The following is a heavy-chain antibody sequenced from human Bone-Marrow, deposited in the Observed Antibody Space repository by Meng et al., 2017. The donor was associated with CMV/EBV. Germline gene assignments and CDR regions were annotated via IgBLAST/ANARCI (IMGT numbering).Heavy chain of an antibody. J-gene: IGHJ6*02. CDR2: IYYSGST. V-gene: IGHV4-39*01. CDR3: ARPVIYDFWSGYPDGMDV. CDR1: GGSISSSSYY. D-gene: IGHD3-3*01. Sequence: SETLSLTCTVSGGSISSSSYYWGWIRQPPGKGLEWIGSIYYSGSTYYNPSLKSRVTISVDTSKNQFSLKLSSVTAADTAVYYCARPVIYDFWSGYPDGMDVWGQGTTVTSP.